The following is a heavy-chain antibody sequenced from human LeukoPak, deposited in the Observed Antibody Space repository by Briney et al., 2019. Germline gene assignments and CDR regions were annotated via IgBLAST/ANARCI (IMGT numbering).Heavy chain of an antibody. D-gene: IGHD3-22*01. CDR1: GGSISSYY. J-gene: IGHJ4*02. CDR3: ARDTYYYDSSGFYDY. CDR2: IYYSGST. Sequence: KPSETLSLTCTVSGGSISSYYWSWIRQPPGKGLEWIGSIYYSGSTYYNPSLKSRVTISVDTSKNQFSLKLSSVTAADTAVYYCARDTYYYDSSGFYDYWGQGTLVTVSS. V-gene: IGHV4-59*12.